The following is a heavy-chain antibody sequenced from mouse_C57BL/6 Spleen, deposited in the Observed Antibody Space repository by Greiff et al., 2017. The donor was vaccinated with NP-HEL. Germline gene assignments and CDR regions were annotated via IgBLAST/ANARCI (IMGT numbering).Heavy chain of an antibody. J-gene: IGHJ2*01. CDR1: GYTFTSYW. CDR2: IDPSDSYT. D-gene: IGHD1-1*01. CDR3: ARYDTVVAYYFDY. V-gene: IGHV1-69*01. Sequence: QVQLQQPGAELVMPGASVKLSCKASGYTFTSYWMHWVKQRPGQGLEWIGEIDPSDSYTNYNQKFKGKSTLTVDKSSSTAYMQLSSLTSEDSAVYYCARYDTVVAYYFDYWGQSTTLTVSS.